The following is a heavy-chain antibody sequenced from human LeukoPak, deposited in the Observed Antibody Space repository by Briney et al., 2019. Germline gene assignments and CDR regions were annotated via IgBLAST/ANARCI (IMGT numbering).Heavy chain of an antibody. J-gene: IGHJ5*02. CDR3: ATSESGRSWDWFAP. V-gene: IGHV1-69*05. CDR2: LTQFFRKT. CDR1: GGSFRTYP. D-gene: IGHD3-10*01. Sequence: ASVKVSCKASGGSFRTYPISWVRQAPGQGLEWMGGLTQFFRKTNYTQKFQGRLTITTDESSSTAYMELSDLRSDDTAVYYCATSESGRSWDWFAPWGQGTLVTVSS.